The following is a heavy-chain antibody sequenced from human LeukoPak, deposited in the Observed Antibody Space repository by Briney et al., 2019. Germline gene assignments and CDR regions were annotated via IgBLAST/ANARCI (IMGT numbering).Heavy chain of an antibody. J-gene: IGHJ4*02. CDR1: GGSISSYY. CDR2: IYHSGST. D-gene: IGHD5-24*01. Sequence: SETLSLTCTVSGGSISSYYWSWIRQPPGKGLEWIGYIYHSGSTYYNPSLKSRVTISVDRSKNQFSLKLSSVTAADTAVYYCARGRSWDGYGPWGQGTLVTVSS. V-gene: IGHV4-59*12. CDR3: ARGRSWDGYGP.